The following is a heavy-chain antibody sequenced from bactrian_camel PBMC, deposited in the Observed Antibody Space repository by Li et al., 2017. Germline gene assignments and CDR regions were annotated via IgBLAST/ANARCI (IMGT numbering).Heavy chain of an antibody. J-gene: IGHJ4*01. D-gene: IGHD1*01. V-gene: IGHV3S53*01. Sequence: PLVEFGGGSVQAGGNLTLSCAGPEYTFRSDCVGWFRQAPGKQREGVAVIDSRGRMAYANSVKGRFTISQDNGKKSLYLKMVSLKPEDTGIYYCAADQLYPADYCLRSPDEFRNWGQGTQVTVS. CDR1: EYTFRSDC. CDR3: AADQLYPADYCLRSPDEFRN. CDR2: IDSRGRM.